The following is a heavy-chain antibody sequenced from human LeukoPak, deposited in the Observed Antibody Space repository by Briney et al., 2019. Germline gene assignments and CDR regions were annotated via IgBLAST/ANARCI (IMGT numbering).Heavy chain of an antibody. CDR2: IYPGDSDT. J-gene: IGHJ4*02. CDR1: GYRFTEFW. D-gene: IGHD3-22*01. Sequence: GESLKISCKASGYRFTEFWIAWVRRTPGKGLEWMGIIYPGDSDTRYSPSFQGQVTISADKSISTAYLQWSSLKASDTAMYYCARHAGVYDSSGYLYWGQGTLVTVSS. CDR3: ARHAGVYDSSGYLY. V-gene: IGHV5-51*01.